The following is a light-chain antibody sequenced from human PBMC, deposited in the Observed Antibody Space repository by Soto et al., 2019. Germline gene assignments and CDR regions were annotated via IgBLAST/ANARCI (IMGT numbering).Light chain of an antibody. Sequence: EIVLTQSPGTLSLSPGERATLSCRASQSVDSNYLAWYQQKPGQAPRLLIYAASTRATGIPDRFSGSGSGTDFTLTISRLEPEDFAVYYCQQYGRSPRTFGQGTKVDI. CDR1: QSVDSNY. V-gene: IGKV3-20*01. CDR2: AAS. CDR3: QQYGRSPRT. J-gene: IGKJ1*01.